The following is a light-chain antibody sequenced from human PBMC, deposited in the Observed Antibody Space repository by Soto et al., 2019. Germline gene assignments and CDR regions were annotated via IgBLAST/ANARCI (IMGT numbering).Light chain of an antibody. CDR2: WGS. V-gene: IGKV2-28*01. CDR3: MQCLQSPPT. J-gene: IGKJ1*01. Sequence: DIVMTQSPLSLPVTPGEPASISCRSSQSLLHSNGYNYLDWYLQKPGQSPQLLIYWGSNRASVVPDRVSGSGSGTDFTRKINRVEAEDVGVYFCMQCLQSPPTFGQGTKVQIK. CDR1: QSLLHSNGYNY.